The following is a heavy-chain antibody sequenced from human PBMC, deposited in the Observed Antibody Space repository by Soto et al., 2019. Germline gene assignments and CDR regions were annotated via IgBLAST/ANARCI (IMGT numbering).Heavy chain of an antibody. CDR1: GGSFSGYY. CDR2: INHSGST. J-gene: IGHJ4*02. Sequence: QVQLQQWGAGLLKPSETLSLTCAVYGGSFSGYYWSWIRQPPGKGLEWIGEINHSGSTNYNPSLKSRVTISVDTSKHQFSLKLSSVTAADTAVYYCASVTSGWSEYYFDYWGQGTLVTVSS. V-gene: IGHV4-34*01. CDR3: ASVTSGWSEYYFDY. D-gene: IGHD6-19*01.